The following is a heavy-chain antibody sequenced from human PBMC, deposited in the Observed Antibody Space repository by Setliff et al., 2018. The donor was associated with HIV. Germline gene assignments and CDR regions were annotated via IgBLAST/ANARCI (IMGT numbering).Heavy chain of an antibody. J-gene: IGHJ4*02. Sequence: PGESLKISCKGSRYSFTNYWVGWVRQMPANGLEWMGLIWPDDSDTIYSPSFQGQVTMSADKSISTAYLQWSSLKAPGTAMYYCARLSKYYDFWTPDSWGQGTLVTVSS. CDR1: RYSFTNYW. CDR2: IWPDDSDT. CDR3: ARLSKYYDFWTPDS. D-gene: IGHD3-3*01. V-gene: IGHV5-51*01.